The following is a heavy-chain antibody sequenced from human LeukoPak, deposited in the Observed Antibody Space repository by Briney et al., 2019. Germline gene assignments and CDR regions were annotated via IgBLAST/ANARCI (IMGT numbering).Heavy chain of an antibody. D-gene: IGHD2-15*01. Sequence: ASVKVSCKASGYTFTSYYMHWVRQAPGQGLEWMAIINPSGGSTSYAEKFQGRVTITRDMSTSTVYMELSSLRSEDTAVYYCAREGYCSGGSCYDYFDYWGQGTLVTVSS. CDR3: AREGYCSGGSCYDYFDY. CDR2: INPSGGST. J-gene: IGHJ4*02. V-gene: IGHV1-46*01. CDR1: GYTFTSYY.